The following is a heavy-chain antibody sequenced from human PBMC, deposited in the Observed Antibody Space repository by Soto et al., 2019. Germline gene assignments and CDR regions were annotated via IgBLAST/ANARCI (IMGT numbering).Heavy chain of an antibody. CDR2: ISSSSSYI. CDR1: GFTFRIYS. CDR3: ARGDSSSSYYDMDV. V-gene: IGHV3-21*01. D-gene: IGHD6-6*01. Sequence: LRLSCAASGFTFRIYSMNWVRQAPGKGLEWVSSISSSSSYIYYADSVKGRFTISRDNAKNSLYLQMNSLRAEDTAVYYCARGDSSSSYYDMDVWGQGTTVTVSS. J-gene: IGHJ6*02.